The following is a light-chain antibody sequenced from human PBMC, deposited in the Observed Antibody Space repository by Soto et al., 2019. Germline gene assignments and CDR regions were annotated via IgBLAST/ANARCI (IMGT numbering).Light chain of an antibody. J-gene: IGLJ2*01. CDR3: QSYDNSLSGSVV. CDR1: RSNIGAGYD. CDR2: GNS. V-gene: IGLV1-40*01. Sequence: QSVLTQPPSVSGAPGQRVTISCTGSRSNIGAGYDVHWYQQLPGTAPNLLIYGNSNRPSGVPDRFSGSKSGTSASLAITGLQADDAADYYCQSYDNSLSGSVVFGGGTKLTVL.